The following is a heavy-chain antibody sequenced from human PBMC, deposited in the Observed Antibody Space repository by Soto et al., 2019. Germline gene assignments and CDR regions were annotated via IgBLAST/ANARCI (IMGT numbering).Heavy chain of an antibody. Sequence: QVQLQESGPGLVKPSETLSLTGTVSGGSISSYYWSWIRQPPGKGLEWSGYIYYSGSTNYNPSLKSRVTISVDKPKNQSALKLSSVTAADTAVYYCARGYSGSDTDAFDIWGQGTMVTVSS. CDR1: GGSISSYY. J-gene: IGHJ3*02. D-gene: IGHD1-26*01. CDR2: IYYSGST. CDR3: ARGYSGSDTDAFDI. V-gene: IGHV4-59*08.